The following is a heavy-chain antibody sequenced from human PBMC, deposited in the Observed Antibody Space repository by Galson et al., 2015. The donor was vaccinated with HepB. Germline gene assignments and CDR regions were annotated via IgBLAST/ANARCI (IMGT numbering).Heavy chain of an antibody. CDR3: ARDRGYINY. D-gene: IGHD5-12*01. J-gene: IGHJ4*02. CDR1: GGSIANNY. CDR2: IYYSGST. V-gene: IGHV4-59*13. Sequence: SETLSLTCTVSGGSIANNYWSWIRQPPGKGLEWIGYIYYSGSTDYNPSLKSRATISVDTSKNQFSLKLSSVTAADTAVYYCARDRGYINYWGQGTLVTVSS.